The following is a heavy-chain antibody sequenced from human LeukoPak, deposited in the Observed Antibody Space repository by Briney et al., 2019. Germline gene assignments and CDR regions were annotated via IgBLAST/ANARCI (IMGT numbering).Heavy chain of an antibody. CDR2: IKQDGSEK. V-gene: IGHV3-7*01. Sequence: GGALTLSCAASGFTFSSYWMSWVRQAPGKGLEWVANIKQDGSEKYYVDSVKGRFTISRDNAKKSLYLQMNSLRAEDTAVYYCARTGYYDDDAFDIWGQGTMVTVSS. D-gene: IGHD3-3*01. CDR3: ARTGYYDDDAFDI. CDR1: GFTFSSYW. J-gene: IGHJ3*02.